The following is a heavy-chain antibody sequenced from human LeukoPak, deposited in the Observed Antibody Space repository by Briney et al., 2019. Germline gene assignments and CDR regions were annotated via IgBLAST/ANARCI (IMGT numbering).Heavy chain of an antibody. D-gene: IGHD3-3*01. Sequence: PSETLSLTCAVYGGSFSGYYWSWIRQPPGKGLEWIGEINHSGSTNYNPSLKSRVTISVDTSKNQFSLKLSSVTAADTAVYYCARGYDFWSGYLDWGQGTLVPVSS. CDR1: GGSFSGYY. CDR2: INHSGST. CDR3: ARGYDFWSGYLD. J-gene: IGHJ4*02. V-gene: IGHV4-34*01.